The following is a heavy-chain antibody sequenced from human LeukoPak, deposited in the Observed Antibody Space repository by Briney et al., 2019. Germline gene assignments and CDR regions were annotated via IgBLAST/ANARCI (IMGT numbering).Heavy chain of an antibody. V-gene: IGHV3-7*01. Sequence: GGSLGLSFAASGFTFRNYWRNWVRQAPGKGLEWVANVKQDGSEKYYVASVKGRFTISRDNAKNSLYLQMNSLRAEDTAVYYCATRYFDLWGRGTLVTVSS. J-gene: IGHJ2*01. CDR2: VKQDGSEK. CDR3: ATRYFDL. CDR1: GFTFRNYW.